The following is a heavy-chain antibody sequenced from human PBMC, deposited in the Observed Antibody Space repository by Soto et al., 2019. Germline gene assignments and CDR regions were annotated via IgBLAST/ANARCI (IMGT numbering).Heavy chain of an antibody. J-gene: IGHJ6*02. Sequence: WGSLRLSCAASGFTFSSYGMHWVRQAPGKGLEWVADISYDGSNNYYADSVKGRFTISRENSKNTLYLQMNSLRAEDTAVYYCAKDLRAASWGYYYYGMDVWGQGTTVTVSS. D-gene: IGHD6-25*01. V-gene: IGHV3-30*18. CDR2: ISYDGSNN. CDR1: GFTFSSYG. CDR3: AKDLRAASWGYYYYGMDV.